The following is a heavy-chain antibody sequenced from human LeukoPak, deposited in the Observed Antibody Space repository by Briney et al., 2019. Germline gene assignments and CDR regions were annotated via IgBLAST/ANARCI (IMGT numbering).Heavy chain of an antibody. Sequence: ASVKVSCKASGYTFTNYGISWVRQAPGQGLEWMGWISAYNGSTNYAQNVQGRVTMTTDTSTSTAYMELRSLISDDTAVYCCARDYYYDTSGYYKMDYWGQGTLVTVSS. CDR3: ARDYYYDTSGYYKMDY. CDR2: ISAYNGST. CDR1: GYTFTNYG. J-gene: IGHJ4*02. D-gene: IGHD3-22*01. V-gene: IGHV1-18*01.